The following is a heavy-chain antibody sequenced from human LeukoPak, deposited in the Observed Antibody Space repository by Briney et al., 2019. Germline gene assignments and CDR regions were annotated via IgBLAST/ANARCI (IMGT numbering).Heavy chain of an antibody. Sequence: ASVKVSCKASGYTFTSYYMHWVRQAPGQGLEWMGIINPSGGSTSYAQKFQGRVTMTRDMSTSTVYMELSSLRSEDTAVYYCAKSPITMVRGVSYYYYYMDVWGKGTTVTISS. J-gene: IGHJ6*03. V-gene: IGHV1-46*01. CDR1: GYTFTSYY. D-gene: IGHD3-10*01. CDR3: AKSPITMVRGVSYYYYYMDV. CDR2: INPSGGST.